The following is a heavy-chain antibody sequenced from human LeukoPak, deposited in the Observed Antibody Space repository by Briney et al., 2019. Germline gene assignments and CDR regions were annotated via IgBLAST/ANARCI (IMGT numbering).Heavy chain of an antibody. CDR2: IIPIFGTA. V-gene: IGHV1-69*01. J-gene: IGHJ4*02. CDR1: RGTFRRYA. D-gene: IGHD6-13*01. Sequence: SVKVSCQASRGTFRRYAISWVRQAPGQGLAWMGGIIPIFGTANYAQKFQGRVTITADESTSTAYMELSSLRSEDTAVHYCASYYSDPFSSSWLYFDYWGQGTLVTVSS. CDR3: ASYYSDPFSSSWLYFDY.